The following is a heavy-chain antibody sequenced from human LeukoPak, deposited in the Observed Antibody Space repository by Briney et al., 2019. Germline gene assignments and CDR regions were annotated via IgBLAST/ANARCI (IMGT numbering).Heavy chain of an antibody. J-gene: IGHJ4*02. CDR3: ARLPEVRSSVAGTGLISN. D-gene: IGHD6-19*01. Sequence: GGSLRLSCAASGFTFDDYGMSWVRQAPGKGLEWVSGINWNGGSTGYADSVKGRFTISRDNAKNSLYLQMNSLRAEDTAVYYCARLPEVRSSVAGTGLISNWGQGTLVTVSS. V-gene: IGHV3-20*04. CDR2: INWNGGST. CDR1: GFTFDDYG.